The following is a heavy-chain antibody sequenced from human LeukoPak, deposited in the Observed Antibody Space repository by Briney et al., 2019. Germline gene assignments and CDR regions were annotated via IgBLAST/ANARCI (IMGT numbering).Heavy chain of an antibody. CDR3: TRRGGSSSSDWFDP. J-gene: IGHJ5*02. CDR2: VYYTGST. V-gene: IGHV4-59*08. CDR1: GGSISNYY. D-gene: IGHD6-6*01. Sequence: SETLSLTCTVSGGSISNYYWSWIRQPPGKGLEWIGYVYYTGSTSYNPSLKSRVTISGDTSKNQFSLKLSSVTAADTAVYYYTRRGGSSSSDWFDPWGQGTLVIVSS.